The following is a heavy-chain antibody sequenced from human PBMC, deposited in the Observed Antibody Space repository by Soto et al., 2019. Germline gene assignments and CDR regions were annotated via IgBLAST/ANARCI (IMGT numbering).Heavy chain of an antibody. CDR1: GFTFSSYG. Sequence: GGSLRLSCAASGFTFSSYGMHWVRQAPGKGLEWVAVISYDGSNKYYADSVKGRFTISRDNSMNTLYLQMNSLRAEDTAVYYCAKDDSLLWFGAPLGWFDPWGQGTLVTVSS. J-gene: IGHJ5*02. D-gene: IGHD3-10*01. CDR3: AKDDSLLWFGAPLGWFDP. CDR2: ISYDGSNK. V-gene: IGHV3-30*18.